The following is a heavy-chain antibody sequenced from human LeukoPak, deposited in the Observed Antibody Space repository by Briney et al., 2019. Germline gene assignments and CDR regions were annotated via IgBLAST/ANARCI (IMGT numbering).Heavy chain of an antibody. CDR3: ANTISTTVTTGYFQH. J-gene: IGHJ1*01. Sequence: GGSLRLSCAASGFTFSNYEMHWVRQAPGKGLEWVSAISGSGGSTYYADSVKGRFTISRDNSKNTLYLQMNSLRAEDTAVYYCANTISTTVTTGYFQHWGQGTLVTVSS. CDR1: GFTFSNYE. D-gene: IGHD4-17*01. CDR2: ISGSGGST. V-gene: IGHV3-23*01.